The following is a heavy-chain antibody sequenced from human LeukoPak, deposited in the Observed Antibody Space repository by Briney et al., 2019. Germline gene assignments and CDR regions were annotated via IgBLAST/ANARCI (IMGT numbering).Heavy chain of an antibody. CDR3: AGRMFASTRFEP. Sequence: GESLKISCKASGYAFNNYWIGWARQMPGKGLEWMAVIYPGDSRTRYNPSFQGQVTISADRSINTAYLQWSSLKASDTALYYCAGRMFASTRFEPWGQGTLVTVSS. CDR2: IYPGDSRT. V-gene: IGHV5-51*01. D-gene: IGHD2-2*01. CDR1: GYAFNNYW. J-gene: IGHJ5*02.